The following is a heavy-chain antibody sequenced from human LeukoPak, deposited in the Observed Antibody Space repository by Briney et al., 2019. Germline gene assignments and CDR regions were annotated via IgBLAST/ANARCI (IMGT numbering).Heavy chain of an antibody. CDR1: VYTFTSYD. D-gene: IGHD2-15*01. V-gene: IGHV1-8*01. Sequence: ASVKVSCKASVYTFTSYDINWVRQATGQGLEWMGWMNPNSGNTGYAQKFQGRVTMTRNTSISTAYMELSSLRSEDTAVYYCARVPTLPYCSGGSCYLSHWFDPWGQGTLVTVSS. CDR2: MNPNSGNT. J-gene: IGHJ5*02. CDR3: ARVPTLPYCSGGSCYLSHWFDP.